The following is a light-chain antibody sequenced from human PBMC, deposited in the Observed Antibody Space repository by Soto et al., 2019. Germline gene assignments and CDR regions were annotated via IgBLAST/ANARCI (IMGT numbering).Light chain of an antibody. J-gene: IGKJ1*01. V-gene: IGKV1-5*01. Sequence: DIQLTQSPSTLSASVGDRVTITCRASQSINFWLAWFQQKPGKALKLLIYEASTLAGGVPSTFRGSRAGTDSALGISSLQPDDFATYSCKPYNNYYRTFGQGTK. CDR3: KPYNNYYRT. CDR1: QSINFW. CDR2: EAS.